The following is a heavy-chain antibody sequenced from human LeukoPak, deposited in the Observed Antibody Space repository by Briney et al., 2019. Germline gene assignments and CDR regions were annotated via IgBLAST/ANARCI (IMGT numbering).Heavy chain of an antibody. CDR3: ATQSIELWSRKKPYFYHNMDV. D-gene: IGHD5-18*01. CDR1: GFTFSSYA. CDR2: ISYGGSKK. Sequence: PGGSLRLSCAASGFTFSSYAMHWVRQAPGKGLEWVAVISYGGSKKYYADSVKGRFTISRDNSKNTLYLQMNSLTADDTPVYYFATQSIELWSRKKPYFYHNMDVWGKEATVTVSS. J-gene: IGHJ6*03. V-gene: IGHV3-30*14.